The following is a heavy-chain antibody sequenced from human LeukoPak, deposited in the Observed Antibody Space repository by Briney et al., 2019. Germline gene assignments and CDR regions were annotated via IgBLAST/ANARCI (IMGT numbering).Heavy chain of an antibody. CDR3: ATDYSNFYGMDV. D-gene: IGHD4-11*01. CDR1: GGSVNSGSYF. Sequence: SETLSLTCTVPGGSVNSGSYFWSWCRQPPGRGLEWIGYIQNSATTNYNPSLESRVTIFVDSSKDQFSLRVTSVTAADTAVYYCATDYSNFYGMDVWGQGTTVTVSS. J-gene: IGHJ6*02. CDR2: IQNSATT. V-gene: IGHV4-61*01.